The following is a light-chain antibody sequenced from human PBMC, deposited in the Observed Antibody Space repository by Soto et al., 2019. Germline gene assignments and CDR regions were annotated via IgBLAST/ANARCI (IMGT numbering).Light chain of an antibody. Sequence: EIVMTQSPATLSVSPGERATLSCRASQSVSSNLAWYQQKPGQAPRLLIYGASTRDTGIPARFSGSGSGTEFTLTINSLHSEDFAVYYFPHYRKWGPWRFGPWTKWEIQ. CDR1: QSVSSN. CDR2: GAS. CDR3: PHYRKWGPWR. J-gene: IGKJ1*01. V-gene: IGKV3-15*01.